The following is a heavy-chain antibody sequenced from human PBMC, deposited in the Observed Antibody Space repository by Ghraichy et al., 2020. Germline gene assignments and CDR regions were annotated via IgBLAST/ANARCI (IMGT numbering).Heavy chain of an antibody. J-gene: IGHJ3*01. CDR3: TRLDIGTTSSA. CDR1: GGSFTSSSHY. CDR2: INHIGST. D-gene: IGHD1-7*01. Sequence: SETLSLTCTVSGGSFTSSSHYWGWIRQPPGKGLECIGSINHIGSTFYNSSMRGRVTISVDTFENQLSLKMTSVTAADTAVYYCTRLDIGTTSSAWGHGTMVTVSS. V-gene: IGHV4-39*01.